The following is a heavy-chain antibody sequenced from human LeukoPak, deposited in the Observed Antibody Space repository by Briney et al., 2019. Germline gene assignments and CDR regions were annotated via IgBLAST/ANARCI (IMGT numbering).Heavy chain of an antibody. J-gene: IGHJ4*02. CDR2: MSGSGAST. CDR1: GFTFSNYA. V-gene: IGHV3-23*01. CDR3: AKGKDTYNYDSSGYYFGEY. D-gene: IGHD3-22*01. Sequence: GGSLRLSCAASGFTFSNYAMSWVRQAPGKGLEWVSAMSGSGASTFYADSVKGRFTISRDNSKNTLYLQMNRLRAEDTALYYCAKGKDTYNYDSSGYYFGEYWGQGTLVTVST.